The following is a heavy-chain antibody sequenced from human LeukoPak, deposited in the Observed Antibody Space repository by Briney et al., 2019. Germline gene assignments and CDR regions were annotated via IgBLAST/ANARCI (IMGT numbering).Heavy chain of an antibody. D-gene: IGHD2-2*01. J-gene: IGHJ4*02. CDR1: RYTFTSYY. CDR3: ARSRSGVPAAPLLTY. V-gene: IGHV1-46*01. CDR2: INPSGGST. Sequence: ASVKVSCKASRYTFTSYYMHWVRQAPGQGLEWMGIINPSGGSTSYAQKFQGRVTMTRDMSTSTVYMELSSLRSEDTAVYYCARSRSGVPAAPLLTYWGQGTLVTVSS.